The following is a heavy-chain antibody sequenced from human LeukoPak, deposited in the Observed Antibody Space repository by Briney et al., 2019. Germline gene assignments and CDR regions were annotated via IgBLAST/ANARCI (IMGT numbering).Heavy chain of an antibody. Sequence: PSETLSLTCTVSGGSISSSSYYWGWIRQPPGKGLEWIGSIYYSGSTYYNPSLKSRVTISVDTSKNQFSLKLSSVTAADTAVYYCARESNPYYYGSGSPNQSRWGRGTLVTVSS. D-gene: IGHD3-10*01. CDR3: ARESNPYYYGSGSPNQSR. V-gene: IGHV4-39*07. CDR2: IYYSGST. CDR1: GGSISSSSYY. J-gene: IGHJ4*02.